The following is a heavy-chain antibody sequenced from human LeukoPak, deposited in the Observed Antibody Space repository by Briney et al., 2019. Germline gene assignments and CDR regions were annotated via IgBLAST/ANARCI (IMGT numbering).Heavy chain of an antibody. CDR2: IDQGRSDK. D-gene: IGHD1-1*01. Sequence: GGSLRLSCATSGFTFSNYAIHWVRQAPGKGLEWVANIDQGRSDKNYVDSVRGRFTISRDDATNSLYLQMSGLRVEDTAMYFCARESTEERPGCWGQGTLVTVSS. CDR1: GFTFSNYA. V-gene: IGHV3-7*01. CDR3: ARESTEERPGC. J-gene: IGHJ4*02.